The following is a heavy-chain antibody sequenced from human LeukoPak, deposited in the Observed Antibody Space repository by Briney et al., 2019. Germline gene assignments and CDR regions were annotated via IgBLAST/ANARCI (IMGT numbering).Heavy chain of an antibody. D-gene: IGHD6-13*01. J-gene: IGHJ6*02. CDR1: VYTLTELS. CDR2: FDPEDGET. CDR3: ATDSSSLNYGMDV. Sequence: SVKVSCKVSVYTLTELSMHWVRQAPGKGLEWMGGFDPEDGETIYAQKFQGRVTMTEDTSTDTAYMELSSLRAEDTDVYYCATDSSSLNYGMDVWGQGTTVTVSS. V-gene: IGHV1-24*01.